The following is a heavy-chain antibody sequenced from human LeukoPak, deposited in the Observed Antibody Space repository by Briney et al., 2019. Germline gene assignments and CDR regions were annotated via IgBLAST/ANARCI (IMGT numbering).Heavy chain of an antibody. V-gene: IGHV3-21*01. Sequence: GGSLRLSCAASGFAFSDYNMNWVRQAPGKGLEWVSSISSTGTYIYYADSVKGRFTVSRDDAKNSLYLQMNSLRAEDTAVYYCARASPAASVYYYYYYMDVWGKGTTVTVSS. CDR2: ISSTGTYI. J-gene: IGHJ6*03. CDR3: ARASPAASVYYYYYYMDV. D-gene: IGHD2-2*01. CDR1: GFAFSDYN.